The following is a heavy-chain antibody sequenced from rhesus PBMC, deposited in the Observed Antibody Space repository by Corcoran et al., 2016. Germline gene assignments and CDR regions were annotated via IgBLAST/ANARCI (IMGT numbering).Heavy chain of an antibody. CDR1: GGSISSNY. D-gene: IGHD4-29*01. Sequence: QLQLQESGPGLVKPSETLSLTCAVSGGSISSNYWSWIRQPPGKGLEWIGRISGSGGSTDYNPSLKSRFTISTDTSKNQFSLKRSSVTAADTAVYYCARSWGSRYYFDYWGQGVLVTVSS. CDR3: ARSWGSRYYFDY. J-gene: IGHJ4*01. V-gene: IGHV4-173*01. CDR2: ISGSGGST.